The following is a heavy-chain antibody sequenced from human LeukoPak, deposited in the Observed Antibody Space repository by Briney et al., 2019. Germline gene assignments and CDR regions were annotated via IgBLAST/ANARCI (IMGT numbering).Heavy chain of an antibody. J-gene: IGHJ4*02. CDR1: GFTFSSYG. CDR3: ARDASALY. Sequence: GGSLRLSCAASGFTFSSYGMHWVRQAPGKGLEWVASIKPDGSEKYYLDSVKGRFTISRDNARDSLYLQMNSLRDDDTSVYFCARDASALYWGRGTLVTVSS. CDR2: IKPDGSEK. V-gene: IGHV3-7*01. D-gene: IGHD6-19*01.